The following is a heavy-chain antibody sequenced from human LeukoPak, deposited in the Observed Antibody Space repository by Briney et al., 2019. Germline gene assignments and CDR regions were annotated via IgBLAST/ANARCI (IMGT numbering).Heavy chain of an antibody. CDR2: IYYSGST. CDR3: ARDPAVAGSGGFDP. D-gene: IGHD6-19*01. Sequence: PSQTLSLTXTVSGGSIISGDYYWSWIRQPPGKGLEWIGYIYYSGSTHYNPSLKSRLTISVDTSKNHFSLKLSSVTAVDTAVYYCARDPAVAGSGGFDPWGQGTLVTVSS. J-gene: IGHJ5*02. V-gene: IGHV4-30-4*08. CDR1: GGSIISGDYY.